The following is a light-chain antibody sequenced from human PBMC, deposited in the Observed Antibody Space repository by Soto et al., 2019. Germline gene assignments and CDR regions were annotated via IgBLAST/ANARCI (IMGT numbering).Light chain of an antibody. CDR3: CSYAGRNTYV. Sequence: QSALTQPPSVSGSPGQSVIISFTGTSIDVGGYNYVSWYQQHPTKAPKLIIYDVNNRPSGVPFRFSVSKSVNTASLTISGLRAEDEADYYCCSYAGRNTYVFGTGTKLTVL. V-gene: IGLV2-11*01. CDR1: SIDVGGYNY. CDR2: DVN. J-gene: IGLJ1*01.